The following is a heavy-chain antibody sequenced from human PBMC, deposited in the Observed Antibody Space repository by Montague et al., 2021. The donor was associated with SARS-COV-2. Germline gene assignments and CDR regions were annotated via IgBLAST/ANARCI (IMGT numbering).Heavy chain of an antibody. D-gene: IGHD2-2*01. J-gene: IGHJ3*02. Sequence: SETLSLTCTVSGGSISSYYWSWIRQPPGKGLEWIGYMYYSGSTNYNPSLKSQVTISVDTSKNQFSLKLSSMTAADTAVYYCAREGRGYGSSNSCQSAFAIWGQGTMVTVSS. CDR2: MYYSGST. V-gene: IGHV4-59*01. CDR1: GGSISSYY. CDR3: AREGRGYGSSNSCQSAFAI.